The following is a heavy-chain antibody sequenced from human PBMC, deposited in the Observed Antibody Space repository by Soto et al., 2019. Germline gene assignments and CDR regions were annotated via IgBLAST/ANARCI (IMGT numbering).Heavy chain of an antibody. CDR2: LSVYNGNT. J-gene: IGHJ4*02. V-gene: IGHV1-18*01. CDR1: GYTFTNYG. CDR3: ARGSPHDY. Sequence: GASVKVSCKASGYTFTNYGLSWVRQAPGQGLEWMGWLSVYNGNTYYAQKIQGRVTVTTDTSTSTAYMELRSLRFDDTAVYYCARGSPHDYWGQGTLVTVSS.